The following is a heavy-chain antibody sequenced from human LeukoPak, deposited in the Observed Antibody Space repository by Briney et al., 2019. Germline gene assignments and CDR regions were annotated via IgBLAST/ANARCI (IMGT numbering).Heavy chain of an antibody. D-gene: IGHD3-10*01. J-gene: IGHJ4*02. CDR1: GFTFSSYW. Sequence: QTGGSLRLSCAASGFTFSSYWMAWVRQAPGKGLEWVANIKQDGSEKYFVDSVKGRFTISRDNAKNSLYLQMNSLRAEDTAVYYCTRDLGYYGSGSYRYWGQGTLVTVSS. V-gene: IGHV3-7*01. CDR2: IKQDGSEK. CDR3: TRDLGYYGSGSYRY.